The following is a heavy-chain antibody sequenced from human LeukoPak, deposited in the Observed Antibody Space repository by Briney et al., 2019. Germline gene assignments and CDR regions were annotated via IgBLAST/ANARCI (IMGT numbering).Heavy chain of an antibody. CDR1: GYSFSPYW. Sequence: GGSLRLSCVASGYSFSPYWMSWVRQAPGKGLKWVASISDGGWATYYVDSVRGRFTISRDDARNSLFLQMNVLRADDTAVYYCTRKNYVPDSWGQGTLVTVSS. CDR3: TRKNYVPDS. D-gene: IGHD3-10*02. V-gene: IGHV3-7*03. CDR2: ISDGGWAT. J-gene: IGHJ5*02.